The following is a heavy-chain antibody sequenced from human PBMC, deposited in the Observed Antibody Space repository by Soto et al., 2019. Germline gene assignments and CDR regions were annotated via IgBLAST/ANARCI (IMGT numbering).Heavy chain of an antibody. D-gene: IGHD3-9*01. V-gene: IGHV3-48*03. CDR2: ISSSGSTI. J-gene: IGHJ5*02. CDR3: ARGLPRYFDWLLTDNWFDP. CDR1: GFTFSSYE. Sequence: GGSLRLSCAASGFTFSSYEMNWFRQAPGKGLEWVSYISSSGSTIYYADSVKGRFTISRDNAKNSLYLQMNSLRAEDTAVYYCARGLPRYFDWLLTDNWFDPWGQGTLVTVSS.